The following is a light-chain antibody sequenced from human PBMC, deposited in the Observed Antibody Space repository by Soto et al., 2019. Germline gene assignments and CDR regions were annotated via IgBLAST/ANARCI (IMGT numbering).Light chain of an antibody. V-gene: IGLV1-44*01. CDR1: SSNIGSNT. Sequence: QSALTQPPSASGTPGQSFTISCSGSSSNIGSNTVHWYQQVPGTAPKLLIYSNNQRPSGVPDRFSGSKSGTSASLAISGLQSEDESDYYCATWDDSLNGVVFGGGTKLTVL. J-gene: IGLJ3*02. CDR2: SNN. CDR3: ATWDDSLNGVV.